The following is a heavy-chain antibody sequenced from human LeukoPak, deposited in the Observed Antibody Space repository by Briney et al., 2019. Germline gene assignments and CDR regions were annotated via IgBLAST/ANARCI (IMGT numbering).Heavy chain of an antibody. Sequence: PSETLSLTCAVYGGSFSGYYWSWIRQPPGKGLEWIGEINHSGSTNYNPSLKSRVTISVDTSKNQFSLKLSSVTAAVTAVYYCARGQLFTHRRITIFGVARNFYYMDVWGKGTTVTVSS. V-gene: IGHV4-34*01. CDR3: ARGQLFTHRRITIFGVARNFYYMDV. CDR1: GGSFSGYY. J-gene: IGHJ6*03. D-gene: IGHD3-3*01. CDR2: INHSGST.